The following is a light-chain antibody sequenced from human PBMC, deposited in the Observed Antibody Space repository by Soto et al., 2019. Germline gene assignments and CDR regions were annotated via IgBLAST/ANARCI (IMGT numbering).Light chain of an antibody. V-gene: IGLV1-40*01. CDR1: SSNIGAGYD. J-gene: IGLJ1*01. CDR3: QSYDSRLSGSV. CDR2: GNS. Sequence: QPVLTQPPSVSGAPGQRVTISCTGSSSNIGAGYDVHWYLHLPGTAPKLLIFGNSHRPSGVPDRFSASKSGTSASLAITGLQAEDEADYYCQSYDSRLSGSVFGTGTKVTVL.